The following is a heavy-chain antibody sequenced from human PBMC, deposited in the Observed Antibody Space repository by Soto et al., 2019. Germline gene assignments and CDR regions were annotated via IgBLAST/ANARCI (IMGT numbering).Heavy chain of an antibody. J-gene: IGHJ4*02. D-gene: IGHD3-9*01. CDR3: ARDPNPYYDILTGYPDY. Sequence: GGSLRLSCAASGFTFSSYALHWVRQAPGKGLEWVAVISYDGSSKYYADSVKGRFTISRDKSKNTLYLQMNSLRAEDTAVYYCARDPNPYYDILTGYPDYWGQGTLVTVSS. V-gene: IGHV3-30-3*01. CDR1: GFTFSSYA. CDR2: ISYDGSSK.